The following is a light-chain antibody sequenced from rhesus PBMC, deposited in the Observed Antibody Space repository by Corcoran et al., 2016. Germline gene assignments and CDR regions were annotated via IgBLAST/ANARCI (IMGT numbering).Light chain of an antibody. V-gene: IGKV1-33*02. J-gene: IGKJ2*01. CDR2: AAS. CDR3: QQHNSNPYS. CDR1: QGISNW. Sequence: DIQMTQSPSSLSASVGDRVTITCQASQGISNWLAWYQQKPGKAPKLLIYAASRLQSGVPSRLSGSGSGTEFNLTISSLQPEDFATYYCQQHNSNPYSFGQGTKVEIK.